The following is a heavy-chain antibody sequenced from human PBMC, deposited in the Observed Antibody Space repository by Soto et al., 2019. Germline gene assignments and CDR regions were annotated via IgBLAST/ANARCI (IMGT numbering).Heavy chain of an antibody. CDR2: IIPIFGTA. CDR3: ARGARIYCSGGSCYHDPYYYGMDV. J-gene: IGHJ6*02. V-gene: IGHV1-69*13. Sequence: ASVKVSCKASGGTFSSYAISWVRQAPGQGLEWMGGIIPIFGTANYAQKFQGRVTITADESTSTAYMELSSLRSEDTAVYYCARGARIYCSGGSCYHDPYYYGMDVWGQGTTVTVSS. D-gene: IGHD2-15*01. CDR1: GGTFSSYA.